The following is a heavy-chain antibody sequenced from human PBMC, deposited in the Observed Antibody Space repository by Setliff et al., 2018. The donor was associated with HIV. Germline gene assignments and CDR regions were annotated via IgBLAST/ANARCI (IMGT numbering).Heavy chain of an antibody. Sequence: LTCTVSGGSVSSPGYYWGWIRQPPGKGLEWIGSVYNSGITFKNPSLKSQVTISVDRSGNQFSLRLTSVTAADTAVYYCATCRHRPSNWFDPWGQGTVVTVSS. J-gene: IGHJ5*02. CDR2: VYNSGIT. CDR3: ATCRHRPSNWFDP. V-gene: IGHV4-39*07. CDR1: GGSVSSPGYY.